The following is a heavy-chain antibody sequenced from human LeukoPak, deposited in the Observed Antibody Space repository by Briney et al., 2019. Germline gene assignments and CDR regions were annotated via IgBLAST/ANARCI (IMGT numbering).Heavy chain of an antibody. CDR3: AKGGLRVTDY. Sequence: QPGGSLRLSCAASGFIFSNYWMHWVRQAPGKGLVWVSRVNNDGSSTTYADSVKGRFTISRDNAKNTLYLQMNSLRAEYTAVYYCAKGGLRVTDYWGQGTLVTVSS. V-gene: IGHV3-74*03. J-gene: IGHJ4*02. D-gene: IGHD5/OR15-5a*01. CDR1: GFIFSNYW. CDR2: VNNDGSST.